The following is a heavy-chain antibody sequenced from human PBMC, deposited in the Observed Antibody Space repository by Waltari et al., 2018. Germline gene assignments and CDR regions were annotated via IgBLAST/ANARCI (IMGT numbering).Heavy chain of an antibody. J-gene: IGHJ4*02. V-gene: IGHV1-69*08. Sequence: QVQLVQSGAEVKKPGSSVKVSCKASGGTFSSYAISWVRKAPGQGLEWMGRIIPIFGTANYAQKFQGRVTITADKSTSTAYMELSSLRSEDTAVYYCARENGRGLVISPFDYWGQGTLVTVSS. CDR2: IIPIFGTA. D-gene: IGHD3-9*01. CDR1: GGTFSSYA. CDR3: ARENGRGLVISPFDY.